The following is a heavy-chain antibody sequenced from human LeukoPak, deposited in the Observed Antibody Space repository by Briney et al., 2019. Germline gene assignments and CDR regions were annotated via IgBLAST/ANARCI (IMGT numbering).Heavy chain of an antibody. Sequence: GGSLRLSCAASGFTFSNAWMSWVRQAPGKGLEWVGRIKSKTDGGTTDYAAPVKGRFTISRDDSKNTLYLQMNSLKTEDTAVYYCTTDYGSGSYSPEYWGQGTLVTVSS. CDR2: IKSKTDGGTT. J-gene: IGHJ4*02. CDR1: GFTFSNAW. CDR3: TTDYGSGSYSPEY. D-gene: IGHD3-10*01. V-gene: IGHV3-15*01.